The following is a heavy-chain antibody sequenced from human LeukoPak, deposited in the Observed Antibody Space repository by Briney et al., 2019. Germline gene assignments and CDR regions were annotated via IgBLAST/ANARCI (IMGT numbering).Heavy chain of an antibody. D-gene: IGHD2-21*02. CDR2: MNPKRGNT. CDR3: VRGFTGLPIVGGDDNFDQ. V-gene: IGHV1-8*03. Sequence: ASVKVSCKASGYIFTNYDVNWVRQAIGQGLEWMGWMNPKRGNTRYAQKFLGRVTITRNTSINTAYMELSSLRSEDTAVYYCVRGFTGLPIVGGDDNFDQWGQGTLVIVSS. J-gene: IGHJ4*02. CDR1: GYIFTNYD.